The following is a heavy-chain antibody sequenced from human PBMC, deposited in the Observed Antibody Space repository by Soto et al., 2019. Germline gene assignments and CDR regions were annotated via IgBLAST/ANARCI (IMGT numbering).Heavy chain of an antibody. CDR3: ARSSGRRHVFTFDYGLDV. CDR2: SSSSGGYT. D-gene: IGHD3-16*01. Sequence: QVQLVESGGGLVEPGGSLRLSCAASGFSVGDNYMTWIRQAPGKGLEWLSYSSSSGGYTNYADSVKGRFTISRDNAKNSLYLQTDSLRAEDPAVYFCARSSGRRHVFTFDYGLDVWGQGTTVTVSS. J-gene: IGHJ6*02. CDR1: GFSVGDNY. V-gene: IGHV3-11*06.